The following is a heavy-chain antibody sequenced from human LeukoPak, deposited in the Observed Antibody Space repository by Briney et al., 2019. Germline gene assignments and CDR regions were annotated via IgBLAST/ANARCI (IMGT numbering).Heavy chain of an antibody. CDR1: GYSFTNYW. CDR3: ATHYGSGSPLDH. Sequence: GESLKISCKGSGYSFTNYWITWVRQMPGKGLEWLGRIDPTDSYTNYSPSFQGHVTISADKSISTAYLQWSSLKTSDTAMYYCATHYGSGSPLDHWGQGTLVTVSS. D-gene: IGHD3-10*01. V-gene: IGHV5-10-1*01. J-gene: IGHJ4*02. CDR2: IDPTDSYT.